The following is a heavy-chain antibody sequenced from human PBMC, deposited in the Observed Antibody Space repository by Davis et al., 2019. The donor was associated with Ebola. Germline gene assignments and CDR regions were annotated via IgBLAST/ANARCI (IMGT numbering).Heavy chain of an antibody. CDR2: ISSSGSTI. Sequence: GGSLRLSCAASGFTFSSYEMNWVRQAPGKGLEWVSYISSSGSTIYYADSVKGRFTISRDNAKNSLYLQMNSLRAEDTAVYYCASNGSYSTPIDYWGQGTLVTVSS. D-gene: IGHD1-26*01. J-gene: IGHJ4*02. CDR1: GFTFSSYE. CDR3: ASNGSYSTPIDY. V-gene: IGHV3-48*03.